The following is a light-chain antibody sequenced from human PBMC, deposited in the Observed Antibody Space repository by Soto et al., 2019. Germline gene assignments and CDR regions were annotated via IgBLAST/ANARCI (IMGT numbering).Light chain of an antibody. V-gene: IGLV1-44*01. Sequence: QSVLTQSPSTSATPGQRVTISCSGSSSNIGGNLVNWYQQIPGTVPKLLIYNNDQRPSGVPDRFSGSKSGTSASLAISGLQSEDEADYYCAVWDDSLNGVLFGGGTKLTVL. J-gene: IGLJ2*01. CDR2: NND. CDR3: AVWDDSLNGVL. CDR1: SSNIGGNL.